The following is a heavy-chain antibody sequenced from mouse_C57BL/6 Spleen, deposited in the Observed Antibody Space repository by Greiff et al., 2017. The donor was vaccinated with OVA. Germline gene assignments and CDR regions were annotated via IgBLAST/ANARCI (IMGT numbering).Heavy chain of an antibody. CDR1: GYTFTDYE. V-gene: IGHV1-15*01. CDR2: IDPETGGT. CDR3: TRYPFAY. Sequence: QVQLQQSGAELVRPGASVTLSCKASGYTFTDYEMHWVKQTPVHGLEWIGAIDPETGGTAYNQKFKGKAILTADKSSSTAYMELRSLTSVDSAVNYCTRYPFAYWGQGTLVTVSA. J-gene: IGHJ3*01.